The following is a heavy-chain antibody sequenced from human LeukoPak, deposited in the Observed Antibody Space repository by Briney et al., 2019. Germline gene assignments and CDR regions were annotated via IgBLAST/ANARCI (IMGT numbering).Heavy chain of an antibody. Sequence: SETLSLTCTVSGGSVSSGSYYWSWIRQPPGKGLEWIGYIYYSGSTNYNPSLKSRVTISADTSKNQFSLKLSSVTAADTAVYYCARWLQHEDYFDYWGQGTLVTVSS. CDR1: GGSVSSGSYY. CDR3: ARWLQHEDYFDY. CDR2: IYYSGST. D-gene: IGHD5-24*01. J-gene: IGHJ4*02. V-gene: IGHV4-61*01.